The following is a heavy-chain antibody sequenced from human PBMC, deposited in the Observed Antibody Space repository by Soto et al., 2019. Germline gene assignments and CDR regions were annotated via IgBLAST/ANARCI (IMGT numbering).Heavy chain of an antibody. V-gene: IGHV1-18*01. CDR1: GYSFTNYG. CDR2: ISTYNGNT. D-gene: IGHD4-17*01. CDR3: ARDPLSVTKSLFFDY. Sequence: ASVKVSCKASGYSFTNYGFSWLRQAPGQGLEWMGWISTYNGNTDYPQKFQGRVTMTTDTSTSTAYMELRSLRSDDTAVYYCARDPLSVTKSLFFDYGGLGPLVTVST. J-gene: IGHJ4*02.